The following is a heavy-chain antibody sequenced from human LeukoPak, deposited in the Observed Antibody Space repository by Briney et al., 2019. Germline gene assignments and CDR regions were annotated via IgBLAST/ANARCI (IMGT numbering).Heavy chain of an antibody. CDR2: IYYSGST. CDR1: GGSISSGGYY. D-gene: IGHD3-22*01. CDR3: ARGGAYDSSGYYYEGRFDY. Sequence: SETLSLTCTVSGGSISSGGYYWSWIRQHPGKGLEWIGYIYYSGSTYYNPSLKSRVTISVDTSKNQFSLKLSSVTAADTAVCYCARGGAYDSSGYYYEGRFDYWGQGTLVTVSS. J-gene: IGHJ4*02. V-gene: IGHV4-31*03.